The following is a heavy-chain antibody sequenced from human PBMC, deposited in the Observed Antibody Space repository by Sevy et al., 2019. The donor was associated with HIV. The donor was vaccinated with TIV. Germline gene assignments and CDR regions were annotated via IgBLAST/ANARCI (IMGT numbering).Heavy chain of an antibody. CDR3: ATGGDFWTGYSNDAFDI. CDR1: GFTFSSYA. CDR2: IRDSGEST. Sequence: GGSLRLSCAASGFTFSSYAMSWFRQAPGKGLEWVSTIRDSGESTYNADSVKGRFTISRDNSKNTLYLQMNSLRADDTAVYYCATGGDFWTGYSNDAFDIWGQRTMVTVSS. D-gene: IGHD3-3*01. J-gene: IGHJ3*02. V-gene: IGHV3-23*01.